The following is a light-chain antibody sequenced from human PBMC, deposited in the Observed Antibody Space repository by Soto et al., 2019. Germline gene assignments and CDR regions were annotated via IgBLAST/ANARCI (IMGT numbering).Light chain of an antibody. V-gene: IGLV2-14*01. CDR3: CSFSTSGTHV. J-gene: IGLJ1*01. CDR2: DVN. CDR1: SSDLGTYDY. Sequence: QSVLNQPASVSGSPGQSITFSCTGTSSDLGTYDYVSWHQQHPGKAPKLIIYDVNNRPSGVSSRFSGSKSGNPASLTISGLQTDYEAEYYCCSFSTSGTHVFGTGTKVTVL.